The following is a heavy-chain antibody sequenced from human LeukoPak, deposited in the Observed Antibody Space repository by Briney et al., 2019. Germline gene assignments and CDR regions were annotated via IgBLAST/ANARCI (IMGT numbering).Heavy chain of an antibody. CDR1: GFTFSSYG. D-gene: IGHD3-3*01. J-gene: IGHJ6*03. V-gene: IGHV3-30*02. Sequence: GGSLRLSCAASGFTFSSYGMHWVRQAPGKGLEWVAFIRYDGSNKYYADSVKGRFTISRDNSKNTLYLQMNSLRAEVTAVYYCAKDHYDFWSGYYTGDYYYYMDVWGKGTTVTVSS. CDR3: AKDHYDFWSGYYTGDYYYYMDV. CDR2: IRYDGSNK.